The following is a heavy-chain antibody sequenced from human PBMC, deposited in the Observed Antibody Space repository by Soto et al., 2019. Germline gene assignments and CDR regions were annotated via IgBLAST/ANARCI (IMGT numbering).Heavy chain of an antibody. Sequence: ASVKVSCKASGYTFTSYGISWVRQAPGQGLEWMGWISAYNGNTNYAQKLQGRVTMTTDTSTSTAYMELRSLRSHHTAVYFCARDTQMVYDMNDAFDLWGQDTMV. V-gene: IGHV1-18*01. CDR3: ARDTQMVYDMNDAFDL. CDR1: GYTFTSYG. CDR2: ISAYNGNT. J-gene: IGHJ3*01. D-gene: IGHD2-8*01.